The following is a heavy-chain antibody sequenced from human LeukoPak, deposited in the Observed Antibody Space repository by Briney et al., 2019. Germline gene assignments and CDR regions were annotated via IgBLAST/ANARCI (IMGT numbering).Heavy chain of an antibody. D-gene: IGHD2-21*02. V-gene: IGHV4-39*07. J-gene: IGHJ5*02. CDR1: GVSISSSNSY. CDR2: IYYSGST. CDR3: ARDHCGGDCYSKSSWFDP. Sequence: PSETLSLTCTVSGVSISSSNSYWGWIRQPPGKGLEWIGRIYYSGSTNYNPSLKSRVTISVDTSKNQFSLKLSSVTAADTAVYYCARDHCGGDCYSKSSWFDPWGQGTLVTVSS.